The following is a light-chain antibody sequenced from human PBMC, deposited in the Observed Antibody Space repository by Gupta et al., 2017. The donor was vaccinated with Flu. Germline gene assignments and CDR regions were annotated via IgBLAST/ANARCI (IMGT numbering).Light chain of an antibody. CDR3: NSYTGSNTVI. CDR2: EVS. V-gene: IGLV2-14*01. J-gene: IGLJ2*01. CDR1: SSDIGDFGY. Sequence: SALTQPASVSGSPGPSITISCTGTSSDIGDFGYVSCFQHHPGKATNLLIYEVSKRPSGVSNRFSGSESGNTASLSISGREVEDEADYYCNSYTGSNTVIFGGGTKLTVL.